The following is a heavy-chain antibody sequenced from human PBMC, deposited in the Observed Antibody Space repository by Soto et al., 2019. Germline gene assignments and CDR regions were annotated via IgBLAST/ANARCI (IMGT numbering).Heavy chain of an antibody. J-gene: IGHJ4*02. Sequence: SETLSLTCTVSGGSISSTNYYWGWIRQPPGKGLEWIGYIYYSGSTNYNPSLKSRVTISVDTSKNQFSLKLSSVTAADTAVYYCARRYGFCFDYWGQGTLVTVSS. D-gene: IGHD5-18*01. CDR2: IYYSGST. CDR1: GGSISSTNYY. V-gene: IGHV4-61*05. CDR3: ARRYGFCFDY.